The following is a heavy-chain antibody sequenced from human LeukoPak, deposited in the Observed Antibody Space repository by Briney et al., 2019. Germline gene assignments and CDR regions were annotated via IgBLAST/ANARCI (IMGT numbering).Heavy chain of an antibody. V-gene: IGHV3-11*04. CDR2: ISSSTSTI. J-gene: IGHJ6*03. CDR3: ARGTGTTPDYYMDV. Sequence: GGSLRLSCAASGFTFSDYYMSWIRQAPGKGLEWVSYISSSTSTIYYADSVKGRFTISRDNTKNSLYLQMTSLRAEDTAVYYCARGTGTTPDYYMDVWGKGTTVTVSS. CDR1: GFTFSDYY. D-gene: IGHD1-7*01.